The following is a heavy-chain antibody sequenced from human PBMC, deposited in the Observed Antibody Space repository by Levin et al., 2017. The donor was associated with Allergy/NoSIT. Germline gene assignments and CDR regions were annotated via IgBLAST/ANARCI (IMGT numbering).Heavy chain of an antibody. CDR3: ARDDGFNRLPDY. J-gene: IGHJ4*02. D-gene: IGHD4-11*01. CDR2: LSADNANT. V-gene: IGHV1-18*01. CDR1: GYIFSGYG. Sequence: GESLKISCKTSGYIFSGYGFNWVRQAPGQGLEWMGWLSADNANTNYAQKLQGRLTMTTDTSTNTVYMEPRSLRSDDTAVYYCARDDGFNRLPDYWGQGTLVTVSS.